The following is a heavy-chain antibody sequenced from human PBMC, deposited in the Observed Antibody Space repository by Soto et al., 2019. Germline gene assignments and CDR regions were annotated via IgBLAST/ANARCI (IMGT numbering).Heavy chain of an antibody. CDR2: FDPEDGET. J-gene: IGHJ4*02. CDR1: GYTRTELS. D-gene: IGHD1-1*01. Sequence: QVPLVQSGAEVKKPGASVKVSCKVPGYTRTELSMHWVRQAPGKGLEWMGGFDPEDGETIYAQKFQGRVTMTEDTSTDTAYMELSSLRSEDTAVYYCATALRYNWNEVRKNFDYWGQGTLVTVSS. CDR3: ATALRYNWNEVRKNFDY. V-gene: IGHV1-24*01.